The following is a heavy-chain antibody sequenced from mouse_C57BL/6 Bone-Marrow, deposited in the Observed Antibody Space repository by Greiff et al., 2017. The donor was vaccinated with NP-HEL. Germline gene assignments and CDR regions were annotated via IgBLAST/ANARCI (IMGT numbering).Heavy chain of an antibody. CDR3: ARSRFWDWYFDV. CDR2: IYPGSGST. CDR1: GYTFTSYW. V-gene: IGHV1-55*01. D-gene: IGHD1-1*01. J-gene: IGHJ1*03. Sequence: QVQLQQPGAELVKPGASVKMSCKASGYTFTSYWITWVKQRPGQGLEWIGDIYPGSGSTNYNEKFKSKATLTVDTSSSTAYMQLSSLTSEDSAVYYCARSRFWDWYFDVWGTGTTVTVSS.